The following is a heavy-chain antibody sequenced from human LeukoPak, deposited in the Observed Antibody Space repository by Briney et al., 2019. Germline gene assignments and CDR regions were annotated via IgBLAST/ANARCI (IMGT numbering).Heavy chain of an antibody. CDR3: ARAAVTTRFTFDY. D-gene: IGHD4-17*01. CDR1: GGSFSGYY. J-gene: IGHJ4*02. Sequence: SETLSLTCAVYGGSFSGYYWSWIRQPPGKGLEWIGEINHSGSTNYNPSLKSRVTISVDTSKNQFSLKLSSVTAADTAVYYCARAAVTTRFTFDYWAQGTLVTVSS. CDR2: INHSGST. V-gene: IGHV4-34*01.